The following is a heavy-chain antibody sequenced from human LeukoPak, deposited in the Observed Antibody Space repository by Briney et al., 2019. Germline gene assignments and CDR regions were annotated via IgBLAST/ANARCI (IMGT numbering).Heavy chain of an antibody. J-gene: IGHJ4*02. CDR2: IKSKRDGETT. Sequence: GGSLRLSCAGSGFNFQYAWMTWVRQAPGKGLEWVGRIKSKRDGETTDYAALVKSRYSISRDDSKNTVYLQMNSLRTEDTAVYYCTSLVGSPTYWGQGTLVAVSS. D-gene: IGHD4-23*01. V-gene: IGHV3-15*01. CDR3: TSLVGSPTY. CDR1: GFNFQYAW.